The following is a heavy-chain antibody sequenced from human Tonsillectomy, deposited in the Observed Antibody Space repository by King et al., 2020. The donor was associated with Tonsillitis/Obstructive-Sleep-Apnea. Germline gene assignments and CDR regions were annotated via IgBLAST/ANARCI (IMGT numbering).Heavy chain of an antibody. Sequence: VQLVESGGGVVQPGRSLRLSCAASGFTFSSYGMHWVRQAPGKGLEWVAVISSDGRNKYYADSVKGRFTISRDNYKNTLYLQMNSLRAEDTAVYYCAKDRGVYSSSSFDFWGQGTLVTVSS. D-gene: IGHD6-6*01. J-gene: IGHJ4*02. CDR2: ISSDGRNK. CDR1: GFTFSSYG. CDR3: AKDRGVYSSSSFDF. V-gene: IGHV3-30*18.